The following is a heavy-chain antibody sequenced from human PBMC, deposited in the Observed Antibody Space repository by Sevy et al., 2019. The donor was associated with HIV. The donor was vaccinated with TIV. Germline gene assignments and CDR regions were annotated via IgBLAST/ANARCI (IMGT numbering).Heavy chain of an antibody. V-gene: IGHV1-2*04. CDR3: AREYYVWGSVYYYGMDG. CDR1: GYTFTGYY. CDR2: INPNSGGT. D-gene: IGHD3-16*01. Sequence: ASVKVSCKASGYTFTGYYMHWVRQAPGQGLEWMGWINPNSGGTNYAQKFQGWVTMTRDTSISTAYMELSRLRSDDTSVYYCAREYYVWGSVYYYGMDGWGQGTTVTVSS. J-gene: IGHJ6*02.